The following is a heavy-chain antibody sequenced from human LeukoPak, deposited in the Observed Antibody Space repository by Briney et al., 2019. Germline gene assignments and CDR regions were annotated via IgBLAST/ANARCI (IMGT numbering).Heavy chain of an antibody. D-gene: IGHD3-22*01. J-gene: IGHJ4*02. Sequence: ASVKVSCKASGYTFTSYGISWVRQAPGQGLEWMGWISAYNGNTNYAQKFQGRVTMTTDTSTSTAYMELRSLRSEDTAVYYCARGKGYYDSSGYYSDWGQGTLVTVSS. CDR2: ISAYNGNT. V-gene: IGHV1-18*01. CDR1: GYTFTSYG. CDR3: ARGKGYYDSSGYYSD.